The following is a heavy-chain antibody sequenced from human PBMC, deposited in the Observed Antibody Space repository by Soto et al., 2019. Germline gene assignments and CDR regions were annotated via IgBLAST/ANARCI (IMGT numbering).Heavy chain of an antibody. J-gene: IGHJ6*02. CDR3: ARDRSSSSWYLRDYYYYGMDV. Sequence: PGGSLRLSCAASGFTFSSYWMSWVRQAPGKGLEWVANIKQDGSEKYYVDSVKGRFTTSRDNAKNSLYLQMNSLRAEDTAVYYCARDRSSSSWYLRDYYYYGMDVWGQGTTVTVSS. V-gene: IGHV3-7*03. D-gene: IGHD6-13*01. CDR1: GFTFSSYW. CDR2: IKQDGSEK.